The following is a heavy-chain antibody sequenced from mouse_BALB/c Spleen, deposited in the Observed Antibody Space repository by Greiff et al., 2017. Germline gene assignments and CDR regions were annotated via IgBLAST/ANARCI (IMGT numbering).Heavy chain of an antibody. V-gene: IGHV2-2*02. CDR1: GFSLTSYG. CDR2: IWSGGST. J-gene: IGHJ4*01. CDR3: ARDYADGGLYAMDY. Sequence: VQRVESGPGLVQPSQSLSITCTVSGFSLTSYGVHWVRQSPGKGLEWLGVIWSGGSTDYNAAFISRLSISKDNSKSQVFFKMNSLQANDTAIYYCARDYADGGLYAMDYWGQGTSVTVSS. D-gene: IGHD2-4*01.